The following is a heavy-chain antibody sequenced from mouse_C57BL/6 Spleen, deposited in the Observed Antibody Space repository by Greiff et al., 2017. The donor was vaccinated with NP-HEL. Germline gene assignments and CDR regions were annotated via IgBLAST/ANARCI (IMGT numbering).Heavy chain of an antibody. CDR1: GFTFSDYG. V-gene: IGHV5-17*01. D-gene: IGHD2-4*01. CDR3: ARPWDYGAMYY. Sequence: EVKLVESGGGLVKPGGSLKLSCAASGFTFSDYGMHWVRQAPEKGLEWVAYISSGSSTIYYADTVKGRFTISRDNAKNTLFLQMTSLRSEDTAMYYCARPWDYGAMYYWGQGTSVTVSS. CDR2: ISSGSSTI. J-gene: IGHJ4*01.